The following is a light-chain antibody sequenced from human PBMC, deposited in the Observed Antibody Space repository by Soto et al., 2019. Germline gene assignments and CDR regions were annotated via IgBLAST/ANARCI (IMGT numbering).Light chain of an antibody. CDR1: QGITDF. J-gene: IGKJ4*01. CDR2: AAS. CDR3: QQFNVYPLT. V-gene: IGKV1-9*01. Sequence: DIQLTQSPSFLSASVGDRVTISCRASQGITDFLAWYQQKPGKAPKLLIYAASTLQSGVPSRFSGSASGTEFTLTISSLQPEDFATYFCQQFNVYPLTFGVGTMLEIK.